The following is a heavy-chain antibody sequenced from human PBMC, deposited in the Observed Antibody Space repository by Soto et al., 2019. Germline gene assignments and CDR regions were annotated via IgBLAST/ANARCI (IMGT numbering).Heavy chain of an antibody. D-gene: IGHD3-9*01. V-gene: IGHV3-21*01. CDR2: ISSSSSYI. CDR1: GFTFSRYS. J-gene: IGHJ3*02. Sequence: PGGSLRLSCAASGFTFSRYSINWVRQAPGKGLEWVSSISSSSSYIYYADSVKGRFTISRDNAKNSLYLQMNSLRAEDTAVYYCASTNEVLRYFDWLPDAFDIWGQGTMVTVSS. CDR3: ASTNEVLRYFDWLPDAFDI.